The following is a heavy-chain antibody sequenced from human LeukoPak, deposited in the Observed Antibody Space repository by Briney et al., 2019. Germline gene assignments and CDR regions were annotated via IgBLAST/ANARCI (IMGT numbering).Heavy chain of an antibody. CDR2: ISGSGGST. CDR3: AKRGVVIRVILVGFHKEAYYFDS. Sequence: PGGSLRLSCAVSGITLSNYGMSWVRQAPGKGLEWVAGISGSGGSTNYADSVKGRFTISRDNPKNTPYLHMNSLRAEDTAVYFCAKRGVVIRVILVGFHKEAYYFDSWGQGALVTVSS. V-gene: IGHV3-23*01. J-gene: IGHJ4*02. D-gene: IGHD3-22*01. CDR1: GITLSNYG.